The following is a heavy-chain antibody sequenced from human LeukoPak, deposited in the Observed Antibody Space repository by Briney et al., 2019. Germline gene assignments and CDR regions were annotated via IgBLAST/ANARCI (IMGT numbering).Heavy chain of an antibody. CDR2: IYYSGTT. CDR3: ARGLPYCGGACYSP. Sequence: SETLSLTCTVSGGSISSYYWSWIRQPPGKGLEWIGYIYYSGTTNYNPSLKSRVSMSVDTSKNQFSLKLSSVTAADTAVYYCARGLPYCGGACYSPWGQGTLVTVSS. CDR1: GGSISSYY. J-gene: IGHJ5*02. D-gene: IGHD2-21*02. V-gene: IGHV4-59*01.